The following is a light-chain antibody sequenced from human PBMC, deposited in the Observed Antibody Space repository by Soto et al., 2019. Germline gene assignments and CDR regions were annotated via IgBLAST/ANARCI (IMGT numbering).Light chain of an antibody. CDR3: YSYKTSNTYV. Sequence: QCVLTQPASVSGSPGQSITISCARTSSDVGGYNYVSWYQHHPGKVPQLMIYDVSNRPSGVSNRFSGSKSGNTASLTISGLQPEDEDDYYSYSYKTSNTYVFGTGTKVTVL. J-gene: IGLJ1*01. CDR1: SSDVGGYNY. V-gene: IGLV2-14*03. CDR2: DVS.